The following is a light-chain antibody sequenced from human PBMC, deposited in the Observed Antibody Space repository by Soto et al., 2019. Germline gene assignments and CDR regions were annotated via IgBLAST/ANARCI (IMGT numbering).Light chain of an antibody. Sequence: QSALTQPPSASGSPGQSVTISCTGTSSDVGGYNYVSWYQQHPGKAPKLMIYEVTKRPSGVPDRFSGSKSGNTASLTVSWLQAEDEADYYCSSHADSYNWVFGGGTKVTVL. CDR3: SSHADSYNWV. J-gene: IGLJ3*02. V-gene: IGLV2-8*01. CDR1: SSDVGGYNY. CDR2: EVT.